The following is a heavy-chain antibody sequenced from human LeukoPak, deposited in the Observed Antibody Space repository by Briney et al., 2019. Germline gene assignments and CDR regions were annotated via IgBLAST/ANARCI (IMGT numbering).Heavy chain of an antibody. CDR3: ARGRDFGDYDFWSGYIY. D-gene: IGHD3-3*01. Sequence: GGSLRLSCAASGFTFSSYGMHWVRQAPGKGLEWVAVIWYDGSNKYYADSVKGRFTTSRDNSKNTLYLQMNSLRAEDTAVYYCARGRDFGDYDFWSGYIYWGQGTLVTVSS. J-gene: IGHJ4*02. CDR2: IWYDGSNK. V-gene: IGHV3-33*01. CDR1: GFTFSSYG.